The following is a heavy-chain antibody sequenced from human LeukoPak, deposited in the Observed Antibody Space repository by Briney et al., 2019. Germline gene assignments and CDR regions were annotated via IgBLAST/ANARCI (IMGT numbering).Heavy chain of an antibody. D-gene: IGHD1-1*01. J-gene: IGHJ4*02. CDR2: IYYSGST. V-gene: IGHV4-59*01. Sequence: PSETLSLTCTVSGGSISSYYWSWIRQPPGKGLEWIGYIYYSGSTNYNPSLKSRVTISVDTSKNQFSLKLSSVTAEDTAVYYCARGRAVWVPFDYWGQGTLVTVSS. CDR1: GGSISSYY. CDR3: ARGRAVWVPFDY.